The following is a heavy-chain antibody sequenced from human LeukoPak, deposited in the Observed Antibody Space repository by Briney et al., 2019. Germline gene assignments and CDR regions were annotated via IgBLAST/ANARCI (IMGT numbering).Heavy chain of an antibody. D-gene: IGHD6-13*01. CDR2: INSDGSST. Sequence: GGSLRLSCAASGFTFSSYWMHWVRQAPGKGLVWVSRINSDGSSTSYADSVKGRFTISRDNAKNTLYLQMNSLRAEDTAVYYCARVTSYSSSWYLYFFDYWDQGTLVTVSS. CDR3: ARVTSYSSSWYLYFFDY. J-gene: IGHJ4*02. V-gene: IGHV3-74*01. CDR1: GFTFSSYW.